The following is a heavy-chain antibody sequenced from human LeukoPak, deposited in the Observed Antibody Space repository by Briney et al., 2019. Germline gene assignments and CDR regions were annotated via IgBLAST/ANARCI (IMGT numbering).Heavy chain of an antibody. CDR2: ISRSGGTI. D-gene: IGHD2-21*02. CDR1: GFTFSSYW. Sequence: GGSLRLSCAASGFTFSSYWMHWVRQAPGKGLEWVSYISRSGGTIHYADFVKGRLTITRDNAKNSLYLQMNTLRAEDTAVYYCARDRHCGGDCYFDAFDIWGQGTMVTVSS. CDR3: ARDRHCGGDCYFDAFDI. J-gene: IGHJ3*02. V-gene: IGHV3-48*04.